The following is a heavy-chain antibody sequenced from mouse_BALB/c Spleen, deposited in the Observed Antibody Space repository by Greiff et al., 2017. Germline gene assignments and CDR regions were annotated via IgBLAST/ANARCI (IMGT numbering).Heavy chain of an antibody. D-gene: IGHD1-1*02. CDR3: ARNGRGGYAMDY. CDR2: IWSGGST. CDR1: GFSLTSYG. J-gene: IGHJ4*01. Sequence: QVQLQQSGPGLVQPSQSLSITCTVSGFSLTSYGVHWVRQSPGKGLEWLGVIWSGGSTDYNAAFISRLSISKDNSKSQVFFKMNSLQANDTAIYYCARNGRGGYAMDYWGQGTSVTVSS. V-gene: IGHV2-2*02.